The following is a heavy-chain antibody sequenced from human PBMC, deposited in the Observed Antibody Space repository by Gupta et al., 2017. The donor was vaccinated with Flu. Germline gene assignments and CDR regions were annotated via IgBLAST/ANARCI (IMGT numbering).Heavy chain of an antibody. D-gene: IGHD3-16*01. V-gene: IGHV4-39*01. Sequence: QLQLQESGPGLVKPSETLSLTCTVSGGSISSSSYYWGWIRQPPGKGLEWIGSIYYSGSTYYNPSLKSRVTISVDTSKNQFSLKLSSVTAADTAVYYCAGSTLGGYDYFDYWGQGTLVTVSS. CDR2: IYYSGST. CDR1: GGSISSSSYY. CDR3: AGSTLGGYDYFDY. J-gene: IGHJ4*02.